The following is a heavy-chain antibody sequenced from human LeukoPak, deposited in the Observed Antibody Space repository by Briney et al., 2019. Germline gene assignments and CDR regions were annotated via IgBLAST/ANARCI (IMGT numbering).Heavy chain of an antibody. Sequence: GASVKVSCKASGGTFSSYAISWVRQAPGQGLEWMGWISAYNGNTNYAQKLQGRVTMTTDTSTSTAYMELRSLRSDDTAVYYCARDIAVAGYHFDYWGQGTLVTVSS. CDR3: ARDIAVAGYHFDY. CDR2: ISAYNGNT. CDR1: GGTFSSYA. J-gene: IGHJ4*02. V-gene: IGHV1-18*01. D-gene: IGHD6-19*01.